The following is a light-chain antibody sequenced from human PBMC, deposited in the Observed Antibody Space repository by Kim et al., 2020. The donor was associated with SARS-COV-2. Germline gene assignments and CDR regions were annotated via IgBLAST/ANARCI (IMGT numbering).Light chain of an antibody. CDR1: QSVSSSY. J-gene: IGKJ1*01. Sequence: SPGERATRTCRASQSVSSSYLAWNQQKPGQAPRLLIYGASSRATDIPDRFSGSGSGSDFTLTISRREPEDFAVYYCQQYGSSPRTFGQGTKVDIK. CDR2: GAS. V-gene: IGKV3-20*01. CDR3: QQYGSSPRT.